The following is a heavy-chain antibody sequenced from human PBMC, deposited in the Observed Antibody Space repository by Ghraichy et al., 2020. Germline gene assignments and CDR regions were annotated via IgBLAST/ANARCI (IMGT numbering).Heavy chain of an antibody. CDR3: AKGDEDTAMAVYYYFYAMDV. Sequence: GGSLRLSCAASGFTFSSYAMSWVRQAPGKGLEWVSAISGSGGSTYYADSVKGRFTISRDNSKNTLFLQMNSLTAEDTAVYYCAKGDEDTAMAVYYYFYAMDVWGQGTTVTVSS. CDR2: ISGSGGST. D-gene: IGHD5-18*01. J-gene: IGHJ6*02. CDR1: GFTFSSYA. V-gene: IGHV3-23*01.